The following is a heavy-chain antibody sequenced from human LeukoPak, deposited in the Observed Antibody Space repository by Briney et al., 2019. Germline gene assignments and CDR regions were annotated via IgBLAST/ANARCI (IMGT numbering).Heavy chain of an antibody. V-gene: IGHV3-21*01. J-gene: IGHJ4*02. CDR3: ARFYDILAQFDY. CDR2: ISSSSSYI. D-gene: IGHD3-9*01. Sequence: GGSLRLSCAASGFTFNNYAMNWVRQAPGKGLEWVSSISSSSSYIYYADSVKGRFTISRDNAKNSLYLQMNSLRAEDTAVYYCARFYDILAQFDYWGQGTLVTVSS. CDR1: GFTFNNYA.